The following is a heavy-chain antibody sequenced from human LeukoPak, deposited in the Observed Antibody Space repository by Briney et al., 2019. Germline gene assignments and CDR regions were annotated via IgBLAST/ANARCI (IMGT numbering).Heavy chain of an antibody. CDR3: GSGQWLVGVFY. D-gene: IGHD6-19*01. J-gene: IGHJ4*02. Sequence: GASAKVSCKASGHTFTGYYMHWVRQAPGQGLEWLGWINPNSRVTNYAQKFQGRITMTRDTSITTVYMELSSLTSDDTAVYYCGSGQWLVGVFYWGQGTLVTVSS. CDR1: GHTFTGYY. V-gene: IGHV1-2*02. CDR2: INPNSRVT.